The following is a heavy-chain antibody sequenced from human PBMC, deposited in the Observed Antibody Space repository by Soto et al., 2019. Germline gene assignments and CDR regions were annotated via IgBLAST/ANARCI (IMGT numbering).Heavy chain of an antibody. V-gene: IGHV1-18*01. CDR1: GYTFTSYG. CDR3: ASLGFDYSMRGGEFDY. Sequence: QVQLVQSGAEVKKPGASVKVSCKASGYTFTSYGISWVRQAPGQGLEWMGWISAYNGNTNYAQKLQGRVTMTTDTSTSTAYMELRSLRSDDRAVYYCASLGFDYSMRGGEFDYWGQGTLVTVSS. CDR2: ISAYNGNT. J-gene: IGHJ4*02. D-gene: IGHD3-9*01.